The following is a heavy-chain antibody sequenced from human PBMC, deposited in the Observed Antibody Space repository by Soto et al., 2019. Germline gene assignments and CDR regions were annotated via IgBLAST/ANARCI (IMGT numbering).Heavy chain of an antibody. CDR2: ISSSSSSM. CDR1: GFTFSDNY. Sequence: GGSLRLSCAASGFTFSDNYMSWIRQAPRKGLEWVSYISSSSSSMYYADSVKGRFTISRDNAKNSLFLQMNSLRAEDTAVYYCVKNYNSGYDKWGQGTLVTVSS. D-gene: IGHD5-12*01. J-gene: IGHJ4*02. V-gene: IGHV3-11*01. CDR3: VKNYNSGYDK.